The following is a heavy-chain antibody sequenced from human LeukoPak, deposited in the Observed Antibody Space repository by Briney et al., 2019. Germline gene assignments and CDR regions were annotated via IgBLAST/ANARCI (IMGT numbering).Heavy chain of an antibody. V-gene: IGHV3-7*01. CDR2: INEDGNEK. J-gene: IGHJ4*02. CDR3: ARCDKKGTADY. Sequence: PGGSLRLSCAASGFTVSSSYMSWVRQAPGKGLEWVANINEDGNEKYYVDSVKGRFTISRDNARNSLYLQMNSLRAEDTALYYCARCDKKGTADYWGQGTLVTVS. CDR1: GFTVSSSY. D-gene: IGHD1-14*01.